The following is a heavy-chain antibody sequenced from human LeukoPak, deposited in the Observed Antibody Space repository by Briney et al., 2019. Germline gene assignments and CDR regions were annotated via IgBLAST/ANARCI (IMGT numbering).Heavy chain of an antibody. D-gene: IGHD3-22*01. J-gene: IGHJ4*02. Sequence: SETLSLTCALYGGSFSDYFWNWIRQTPGKGLEWIGEINHGGGTNYNPSLKSRVTMSVDTSKNQFSLKLSSVTAADTAVYYCARDAHNYYDSSRYFSSFDYWGQGTLVTVSS. CDR3: ARDAHNYYDSSRYFSSFDY. CDR2: INHGGGT. CDR1: GGSFSDYF. V-gene: IGHV4-34*01.